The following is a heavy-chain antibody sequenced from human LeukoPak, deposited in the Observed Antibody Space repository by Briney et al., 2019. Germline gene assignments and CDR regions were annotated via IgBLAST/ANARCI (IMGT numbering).Heavy chain of an antibody. V-gene: IGHV6-1*01. Sequence: SQTLSLTCAISGDSVPSNSAAWNWIRQSPSRGLEWLGRTYYRSKWYNNYAVSVKSRITINTDKSKIQFSLQLNSVTAEDTGVYYCAVGSDDYGDTSLDYWGQGTLVTVSS. J-gene: IGHJ4*02. CDR1: GDSVPSNSAA. CDR3: AVGSDDYGDTSLDY. CDR2: TYYRSKWYN. D-gene: IGHD4-17*01.